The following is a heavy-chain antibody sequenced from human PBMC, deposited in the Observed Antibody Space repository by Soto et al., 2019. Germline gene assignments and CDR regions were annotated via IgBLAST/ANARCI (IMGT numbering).Heavy chain of an antibody. CDR1: GFTFSNAW. CDR2: IKSKTDGGTT. CDR3: TTHPLYYYDSSGYYGTGYFQH. Sequence: EVQLVESGGGLVKPGGSLRLSCAASGFTFSNAWMSWVRQAPGKGLEWVGRIKSKTDGGTTDYAAPVKGRFTISRDDSXXTLYLQMNSLKTEDTAVYYCTTHPLYYYDSSGYYGTGYFQHWGQGTLVTVSS. D-gene: IGHD3-22*01. J-gene: IGHJ1*01. V-gene: IGHV3-15*01.